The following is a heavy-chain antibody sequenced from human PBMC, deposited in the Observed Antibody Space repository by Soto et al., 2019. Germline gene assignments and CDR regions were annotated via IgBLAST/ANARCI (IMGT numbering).Heavy chain of an antibody. CDR2: TYYNSNT. CDR1: CGSISSGGYS. J-gene: IGHJ6*02. D-gene: IGHD3-16*01. CDR3: ARAPPGPAPRWGV. V-gene: IGHV4-30-2*01. Sequence: SETLSLTCVFSCGSISSGGYSWIWIRQPPGKGLEWIGHTYYNSNTYYNPSFKNRVTVSVDKSRNQFSLQLTSVTAADTAVYYCARAPPGPAPRWGVWGHGTTVTVSS.